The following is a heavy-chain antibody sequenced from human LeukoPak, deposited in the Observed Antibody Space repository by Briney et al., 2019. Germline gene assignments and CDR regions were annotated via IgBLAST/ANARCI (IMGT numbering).Heavy chain of an antibody. CDR2: IYHSEST. Sequence: SETLSLTCTVSGYSISSGYYWGWIRQPPGKGLEWIGSIYHSESTYYNPSLKSRVTISVDTSKNQFSLKLSSVTAADTAVYYCARRLMVIRDAFDIWGQGTMVTVSS. CDR3: ARRLMVIRDAFDI. D-gene: IGHD3-22*01. V-gene: IGHV4-38-2*02. J-gene: IGHJ3*02. CDR1: GYSISSGYY.